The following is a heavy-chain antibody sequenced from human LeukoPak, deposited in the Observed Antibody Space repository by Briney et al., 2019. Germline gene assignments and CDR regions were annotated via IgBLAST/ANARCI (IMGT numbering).Heavy chain of an antibody. Sequence: GGSLRLSCAASGFTFSSYAMSWVRQAPGKGLEWVSTTSGSGGSTYYADSVKGRFTISRDNSKNTLYLQMNSLRAEDTAVYYCAKDVREVTLYWGQGTLVTVSS. J-gene: IGHJ4*02. CDR3: AKDVREVTLY. V-gene: IGHV3-23*01. CDR2: TSGSGGST. CDR1: GFTFSSYA. D-gene: IGHD2-21*02.